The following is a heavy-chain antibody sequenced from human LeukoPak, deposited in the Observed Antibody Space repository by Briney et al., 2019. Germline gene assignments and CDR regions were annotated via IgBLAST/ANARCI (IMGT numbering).Heavy chain of an antibody. CDR3: ARGRSTGYPYYFEY. CDR1: GYTFTSYD. J-gene: IGHJ4*02. V-gene: IGHV1-8*03. Sequence: ASVKVPCKASGYTFTSYDIDWVRQTTGQGLEWMGWMNPNSGSTGYAQKFQGRVTITRNTSISTAYMELSGLRSEDTAVYYCARGRSTGYPYYFEYWGQGTLVTVSS. CDR2: MNPNSGST. D-gene: IGHD5-12*01.